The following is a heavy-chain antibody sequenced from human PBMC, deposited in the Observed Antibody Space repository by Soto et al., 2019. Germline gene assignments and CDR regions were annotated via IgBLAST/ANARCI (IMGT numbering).Heavy chain of an antibody. CDR1: GFIFSDYY. J-gene: IGHJ6*02. CDR3: ARDIAAAAYFYSGMDG. D-gene: IGHD6-13*01. V-gene: IGHV3-11*01. Sequence: QVQLVESGGGLVKPGGSLRLSCAASGFIFSDYYMRWIRQAPGKGLEWVADSSSSGRTIYYADSVKGRFTIYRDNAKKSPLLQMNSLKVEDTAVCYGARDIAAAAYFYSGMDGWGQGTTVTVSS. CDR2: SSSSGRTI.